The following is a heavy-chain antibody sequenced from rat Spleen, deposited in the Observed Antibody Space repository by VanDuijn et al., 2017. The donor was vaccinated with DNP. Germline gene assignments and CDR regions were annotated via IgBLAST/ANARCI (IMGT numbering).Heavy chain of an antibody. J-gene: IGHJ2*01. Sequence: EVQLVESGGGLVQPGRSLKLSCAASGFTFSSFPMAWVRQAPTKGLEWVATIINSGGATYYRDSVKGRFTISRDNAKSTLYLQMNSLRSEDTATYYCTRDQRHTTGIGDYWGQGVMVTVSS. V-gene: IGHV5-46*01. CDR3: TRDQRHTTGIGDY. CDR2: IINSGGAT. CDR1: GFTFSSFP. D-gene: IGHD1-9*01.